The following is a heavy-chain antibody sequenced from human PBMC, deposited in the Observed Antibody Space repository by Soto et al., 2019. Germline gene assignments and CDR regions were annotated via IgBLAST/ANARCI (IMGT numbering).Heavy chain of an antibody. D-gene: IGHD3-10*01. CDR3: ARVGPFRGVIISEGNYFDY. V-gene: IGHV4-59*01. Sequence: PSETLSLTCTVSGGSISSYYWSWIRQPPGKGLEWIGYIYYSGSTNYNPSLKSRVTISVDTSKNQFSLKLSSVTAADTAVYYCARVGPFRGVIISEGNYFDYWGQGTLVTVSS. CDR1: GGSISSYY. J-gene: IGHJ4*02. CDR2: IYYSGST.